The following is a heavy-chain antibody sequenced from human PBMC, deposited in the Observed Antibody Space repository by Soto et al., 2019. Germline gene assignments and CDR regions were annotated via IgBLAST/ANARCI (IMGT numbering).Heavy chain of an antibody. Sequence: EVQLVESGGGLVKPGGSLRLSCAASGFTFSSYAMNWVRQAPGKGLEWVSSISSSSTYIYYADSVKGRFTISRDNAKNSLYLPMNSLRAEDTAVYSCARPLHYYDGSGYSAYWGQGTLVTVSS. V-gene: IGHV3-21*01. D-gene: IGHD3-22*01. CDR2: ISSSSTYI. J-gene: IGHJ4*02. CDR1: GFTFSSYA. CDR3: ARPLHYYDGSGYSAY.